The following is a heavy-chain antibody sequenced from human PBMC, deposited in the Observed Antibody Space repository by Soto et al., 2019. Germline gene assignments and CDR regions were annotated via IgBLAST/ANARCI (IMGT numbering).Heavy chain of an antibody. Sequence: QVQLQESGPGLVKPSETLSLTCTVSGGSISGHYWSWIRQPPGKGLECIGYIYYIGNTNYNPSLESRVTISVDTSKNQFSLKLSSVTAADTAVYYCARGPGIAAAGLDYWGQGTLVTVSS. J-gene: IGHJ4*02. V-gene: IGHV4-59*08. CDR2: IYYIGNT. D-gene: IGHD6-13*01. CDR1: GGSISGHY. CDR3: ARGPGIAAAGLDY.